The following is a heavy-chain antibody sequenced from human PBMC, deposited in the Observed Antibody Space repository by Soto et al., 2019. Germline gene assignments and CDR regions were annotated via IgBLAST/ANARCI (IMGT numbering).Heavy chain of an antibody. CDR1: GFTFSSYA. D-gene: IGHD2-2*01. J-gene: IGHJ4*02. CDR3: AKGSIVVVPAASLGGRRSNIVATTTPDY. Sequence: GGSLRLSCAASGFTFSSYAMSWVRQAPGKGLEWVSAISGSGGSTYYADSVKGRFTISRDNSKNTLYLQMNSLRAEDTAVYYCAKGSIVVVPAASLGGRRSNIVATTTPDYWGQGTLVTVSS. CDR2: ISGSGGST. V-gene: IGHV3-23*01.